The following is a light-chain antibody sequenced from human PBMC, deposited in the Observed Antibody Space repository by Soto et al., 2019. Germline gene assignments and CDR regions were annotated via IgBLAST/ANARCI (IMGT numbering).Light chain of an antibody. CDR3: QQSYCIPWT. Sequence: IQMTQSPSSLSASVGDRVTITCRASQTISTYLNWYQQKPGKAPKLLIYASSSLQSGVPSRFSGSGSGTDFTLTINSLQPEDFATYICQQSYCIPWTFGQGTKVEV. J-gene: IGKJ1*01. CDR2: ASS. V-gene: IGKV1-39*01. CDR1: QTISTY.